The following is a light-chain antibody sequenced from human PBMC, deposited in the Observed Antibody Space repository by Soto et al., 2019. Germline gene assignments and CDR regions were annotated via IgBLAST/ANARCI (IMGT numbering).Light chain of an antibody. J-gene: IGLJ2*01. CDR3: SSYARSSTVI. Sequence: QSALTQPASVSGSPGQSITISCTGTSSDVGGYNFVSWYQQHPGKAPKFIIYDVRNRPSGVSNRFSGSRSGNTASLTISGLQAEDEPDYYCSSYARSSTVIFGGGTQLTVL. CDR2: DVR. CDR1: SSDVGGYNF. V-gene: IGLV2-14*03.